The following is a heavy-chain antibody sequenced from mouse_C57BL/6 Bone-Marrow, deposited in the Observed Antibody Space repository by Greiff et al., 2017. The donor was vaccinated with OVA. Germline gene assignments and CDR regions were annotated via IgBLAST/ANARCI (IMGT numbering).Heavy chain of an antibody. J-gene: IGHJ4*01. CDR3: ARIGPYYGSSFYYAMDY. D-gene: IGHD1-1*01. V-gene: IGHV1-76*01. CDR1: GYTFTDYY. CDR2: IYPGSGNT. Sequence: QVQLQQSGAELVRPGASVKLSCKASGYTFTDYYINWVKQRPGQGLEWIARIYPGSGNTYYNEKFKGKATLTAEKSSSTAYMQLSSLTSEDSAVYFCARIGPYYGSSFYYAMDYWGQGTSVTVSS.